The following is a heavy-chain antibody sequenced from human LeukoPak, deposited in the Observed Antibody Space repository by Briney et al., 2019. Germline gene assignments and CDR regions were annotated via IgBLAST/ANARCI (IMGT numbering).Heavy chain of an antibody. V-gene: IGHV3-7*01. CDR1: GVTFSSYW. CDR2: TNQDGSEE. D-gene: IGHD2-21*01. J-gene: IGHJ6*02. CDR3: ARYCGGDCYGMDV. Sequence: GGSLRLSCVASGVTFSSYWMSWGRQAPGKGLEWVANTNQDGSEEHYADSVKGRFTISRDNAKNSLYLQMNSLRVEDTAVYYCARYCGGDCYGMDVWGQGTTVTVSS.